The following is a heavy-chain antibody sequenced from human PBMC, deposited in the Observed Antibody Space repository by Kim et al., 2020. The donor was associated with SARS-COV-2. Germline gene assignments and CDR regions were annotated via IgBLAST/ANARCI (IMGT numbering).Heavy chain of an antibody. J-gene: IGHJ4*02. CDR3: ARLEYGSGSSNFDY. V-gene: IGHV4-59*08. Sequence: TPPPTSRVPLSVDTSKNQFSLKLSTVTAADTAVYYCARLEYGSGSSNFDYWGQGTLVTVSS. D-gene: IGHD3-10*01.